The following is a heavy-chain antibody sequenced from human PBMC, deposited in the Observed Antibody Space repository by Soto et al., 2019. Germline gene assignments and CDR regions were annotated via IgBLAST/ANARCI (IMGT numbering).Heavy chain of an antibody. V-gene: IGHV4-31*03. CDR3: ARGYDFWSGLEY. CDR2: IYYSGST. J-gene: IGHJ4*02. Sequence: SETLSLTCTVSGGSISSGGYYWSWIRQHPGKGLEWIGYIYYSGSTYYNPSLKSRVTISVDTSKNQFSLRLSSVTAADTAVYYCARGYDFWSGLEYWGQGTLVTVSS. CDR1: GGSISSGGYY. D-gene: IGHD3-3*01.